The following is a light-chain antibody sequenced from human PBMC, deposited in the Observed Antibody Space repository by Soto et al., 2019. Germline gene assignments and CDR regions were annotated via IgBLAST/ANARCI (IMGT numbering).Light chain of an antibody. Sequence: QSVLTQPPSASGTPGQRVTISCSGSSSNIGSNYVYWYQQLPGTAPKLLIYSNNQRPSGVPDRFSGSKSGTSASLAISGLRSEDEADYYSAAWDDSLSGLVFGGGTQLTVL. CDR3: AAWDDSLSGLV. J-gene: IGLJ7*01. CDR2: SNN. V-gene: IGLV1-47*02. CDR1: SSNIGSNY.